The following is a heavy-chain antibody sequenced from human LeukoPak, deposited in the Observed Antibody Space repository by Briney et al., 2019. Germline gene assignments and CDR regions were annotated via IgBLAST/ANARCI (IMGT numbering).Heavy chain of an antibody. Sequence: GGSLRLSCAASGFTFSSYSMNWVRQAPGKGLEWVSYISSSSSTIYYADSVKGRFTISRDNAKNSLYLQMNSLRDEDTAVYYCARDDYDSSGYYSGAFDIWGQGTMVTVSS. V-gene: IGHV3-48*02. D-gene: IGHD3-22*01. CDR3: ARDDYDSSGYYSGAFDI. CDR1: GFTFSSYS. J-gene: IGHJ3*02. CDR2: ISSSSSTI.